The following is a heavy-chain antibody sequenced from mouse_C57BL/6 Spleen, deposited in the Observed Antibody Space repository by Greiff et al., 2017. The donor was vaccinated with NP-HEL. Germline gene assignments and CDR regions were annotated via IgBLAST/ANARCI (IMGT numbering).Heavy chain of an antibody. D-gene: IGHD4-1*02. CDR3: TPPNWDVDAMDY. J-gene: IGHJ4*01. CDR1: GFTFSDAW. Sequence: DVMLVESGGGLVQPGGSMKLSCAASGFTFSDAWMDWVRQSPEKGLEWVAEIRNKANNHATYYAESVKGRFTISRDDSKSSVYLQMNSLRAEDTGIYYCTPPNWDVDAMDYWGQGTSVTVSS. V-gene: IGHV6-6*01. CDR2: IRNKANNHAT.